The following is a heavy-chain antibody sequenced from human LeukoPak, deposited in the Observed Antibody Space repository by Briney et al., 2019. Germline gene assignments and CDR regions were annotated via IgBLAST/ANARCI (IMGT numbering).Heavy chain of an antibody. CDR1: GFTVSSNY. J-gene: IGHJ3*02. CDR3: ARDQTVATDAAFDI. CDR2: IYSGGST. V-gene: IGHV3-66*02. Sequence: GGSLRLSCAASGFTVSSNYMSWVRQAPGKGLEWVSVIYSGGSTYYADSVKGRFTISRDNSKNTLYLQMNSLRAEDTAVYYCARDQTVATDAAFDIWGQGTMVTVSS. D-gene: IGHD4-23*01.